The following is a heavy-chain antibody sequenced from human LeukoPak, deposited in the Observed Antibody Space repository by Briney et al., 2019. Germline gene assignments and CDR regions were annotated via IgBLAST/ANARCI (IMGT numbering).Heavy chain of an antibody. V-gene: IGHV4-59*01. CDR1: GGSISSYY. D-gene: IGHD2-2*01. Sequence: SETLSLTCSVPGGSISSYYWSWIRQPPGKGLEWIGYIYYSGSTNYNPSLKSRVTVSVDTSKNQFSLKLSSVTAADTAVYYCARTPVGYCSSTSCRYYYYYMDVWGKGTTVTVSS. CDR3: ARTPVGYCSSTSCRYYYYYMDV. CDR2: IYYSGST. J-gene: IGHJ6*03.